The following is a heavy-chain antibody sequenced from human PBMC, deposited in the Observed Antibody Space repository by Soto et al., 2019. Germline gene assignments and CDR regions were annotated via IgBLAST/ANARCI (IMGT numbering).Heavy chain of an antibody. CDR1: GDSVTSDSAA. V-gene: IGHV6-1*01. J-gene: IGHJ6*02. Sequence: SHTLSLTCAISGDSVTSDSAAWTWIRQSPSRGLEWLGRTFYRSKWSTDYAENVKSRITINPDTSTNQFSLHLNSVTPEDTAVYYCVRDAPQTPTADYYYFGLDSWGQGTTVTVPS. D-gene: IGHD2-2*01. CDR3: VRDAPQTPTADYYYFGLDS. CDR2: TFYRSKWST.